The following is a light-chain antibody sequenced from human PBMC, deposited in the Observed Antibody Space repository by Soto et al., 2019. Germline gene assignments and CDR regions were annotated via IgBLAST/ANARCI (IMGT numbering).Light chain of an antibody. CDR2: INN. CDR1: NSNIGRNS. J-gene: IGLJ3*02. Sequence: QSVLTQPPSASATPGQRVTISCSGGNSNIGRNSVYWYQQLPGTAPKLLIYINNRRPSGVPDRFSGSKSVTSASLAISALRSEDEADYYCASWDDSRSAWVFGGGTKLTVL. V-gene: IGLV1-47*02. CDR3: ASWDDSRSAWV.